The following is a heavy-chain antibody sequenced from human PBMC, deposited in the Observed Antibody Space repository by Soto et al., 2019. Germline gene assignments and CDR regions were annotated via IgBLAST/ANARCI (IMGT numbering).Heavy chain of an antibody. Sequence: GGSLRLSCAASGFTFSSYAMHWVRQAPGKGLEWVAVISYDGSNKYYADSVKGRFTISRDNSKNALYLQMNSLRAEYTAVYYCARDGGYSYGYSWFDPWGQGTLVTVSS. J-gene: IGHJ5*02. CDR3: ARDGGYSYGYSWFDP. CDR1: GFTFSSYA. D-gene: IGHD5-18*01. V-gene: IGHV3-30-3*01. CDR2: ISYDGSNK.